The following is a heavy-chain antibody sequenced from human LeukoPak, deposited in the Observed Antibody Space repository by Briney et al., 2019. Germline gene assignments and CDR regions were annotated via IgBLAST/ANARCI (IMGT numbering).Heavy chain of an antibody. D-gene: IGHD2-15*01. CDR3: ARLAAPNWFGP. CDR1: GGSISSYY. J-gene: IGHJ5*02. V-gene: IGHV4-59*01. Sequence: KPSETLSLTCTVSGGSISSYYWSWIRQPPGKGLEWIGYIYYSGSTNYNSSLKSRVTISIDTSKNQFSLKLSSVTAADTAVYYCARLAAPNWFGPWGQGTLVTVSS. CDR2: IYYSGST.